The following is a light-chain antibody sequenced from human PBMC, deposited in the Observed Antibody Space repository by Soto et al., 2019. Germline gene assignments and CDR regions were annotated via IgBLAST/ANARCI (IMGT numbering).Light chain of an antibody. Sequence: DVVMTQTPLSLSVAPGQPASISCKSSPSLLHITGETFLFCYLQKPGQSPQLLIYEVSTRVSVLPERFSGSGSGTDFTLDISRVETDDVGIDYCMQSTQLPSTFGQGTRLV. V-gene: IGKV2D-29*02. J-gene: IGKJ5*01. CDR2: EVS. CDR1: PSLLHITGETF. CDR3: MQSTQLPST.